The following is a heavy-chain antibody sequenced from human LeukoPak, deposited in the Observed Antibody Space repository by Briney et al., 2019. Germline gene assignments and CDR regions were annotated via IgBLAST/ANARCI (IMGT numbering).Heavy chain of an antibody. CDR3: ARDRSSNMGAVAGTVDY. CDR1: GYTFTSYG. V-gene: IGHV1-18*01. J-gene: IGHJ4*02. CDR2: ISAYNGNT. Sequence: ASVKVSCKASGYTFTSYGISWVRQAPGQGLEWMGWISAYNGNTNYAQKLQGRVTMTTDTSTSTAYMELRSLRSDDTAVYYCARDRSSNMGAVAGTVDYWGQGTLVTVSS. D-gene: IGHD6-19*01.